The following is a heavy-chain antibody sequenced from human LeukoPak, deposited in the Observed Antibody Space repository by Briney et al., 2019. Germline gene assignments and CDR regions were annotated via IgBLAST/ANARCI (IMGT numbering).Heavy chain of an antibody. J-gene: IGHJ6*02. D-gene: IGHD5-12*01. CDR3: ARGSGYRAYYYYYGMDV. V-gene: IGHV4-4*02. Sequence: PSETLSLTCTVSGGSISSSNWWSWLRQPPREGLEWNGEIYHSGSTNYNPSLKSRVTISVDKSKNQFSLKLSSVTAADTAVYYCARGSGYRAYYYYYGMDVWGQGATVTVSS. CDR1: GGSISSSNW. CDR2: IYHSGST.